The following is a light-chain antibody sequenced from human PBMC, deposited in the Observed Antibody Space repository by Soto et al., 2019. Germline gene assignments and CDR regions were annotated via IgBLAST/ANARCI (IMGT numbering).Light chain of an antibody. V-gene: IGKV1-16*02. J-gene: IGKJ4*01. CDR1: QGISIF. Sequence: DIQMTQSPSSLSASVGDRATTTCRASQGISIFLARFQQKPGKAPKSLIYAASSLQSGVPSKFSGSGSGTDFALTISSLQPEDIATSYCQHDKIYSTFGGGTKVE. CDR3: QHDKIYST. CDR2: AAS.